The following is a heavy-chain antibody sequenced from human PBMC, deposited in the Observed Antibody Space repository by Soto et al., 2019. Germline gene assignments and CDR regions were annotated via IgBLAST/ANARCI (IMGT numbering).Heavy chain of an antibody. Sequence: ASVKVSCKTSGYTFTSYGITWVRQAPGQGLEWMGWITTDKGNTTYSQKFQGRVTITTDTSASTAYMELSSLRSEDTAVYYCASSHALYYYYGMDVWGQGTTVTVSS. CDR2: ITTDKGNT. CDR1: GYTFTSYG. J-gene: IGHJ6*02. CDR3: ASSHALYYYYGMDV. V-gene: IGHV1-18*01. D-gene: IGHD2-2*01.